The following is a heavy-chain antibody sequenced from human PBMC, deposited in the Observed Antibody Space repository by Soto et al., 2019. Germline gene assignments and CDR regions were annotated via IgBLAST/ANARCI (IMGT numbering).Heavy chain of an antibody. CDR3: ARAELEYSRSPPERY. CDR1: GGTFSSYA. V-gene: IGHV1-69*13. Sequence: ASVKVSCNASGGTFSSYAISWLRQAPGQALEWMGGIIPIFGTANYAQKFHGRVTLTADESTTTAYMELSSLRAEDMAVYYCARAELEYSRSPPERYWGQGTLVTVSS. CDR2: IIPIFGTA. J-gene: IGHJ4*02. D-gene: IGHD6-6*01.